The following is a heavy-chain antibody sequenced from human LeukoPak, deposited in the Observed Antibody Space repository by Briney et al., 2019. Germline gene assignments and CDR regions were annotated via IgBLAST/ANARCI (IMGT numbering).Heavy chain of an antibody. J-gene: IGHJ6*04. D-gene: IGHD6-13*01. Sequence: GGSLRLSCEPSGFTFCIQPMNGAPHATERAMECFSDMRDSGGSAFYAGSVRGRFTFSRDNSKNTLLLQMNSLRAEDTAVYFCARGGGVLVHSAGVGGWMDVWGKGTTVTVSS. CDR2: MRDSGGSA. CDR1: GFTFCIQP. CDR3: ARGGGVLVHSAGVGGWMDV. V-gene: IGHV3-23*01.